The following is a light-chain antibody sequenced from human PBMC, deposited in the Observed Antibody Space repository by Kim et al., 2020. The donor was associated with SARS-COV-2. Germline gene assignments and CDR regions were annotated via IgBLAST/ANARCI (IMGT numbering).Light chain of an antibody. CDR3: AAWDHSLGGPV. CDR2: SND. CDR1: SSNIGRDP. V-gene: IGLV1-44*01. Sequence: LTQPPSASGTPGQRVTFSCSGSSSNIGRDPVNWYQQLPGTAPKLLIYSNDQRPSGVPDRFSGSKSGTSASLAISGLQSEDEADYYCAAWDHSLGGPVFGGGTQLTVL. J-gene: IGLJ3*02.